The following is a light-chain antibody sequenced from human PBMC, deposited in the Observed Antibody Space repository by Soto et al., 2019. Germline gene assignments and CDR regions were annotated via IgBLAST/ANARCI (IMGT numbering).Light chain of an antibody. Sequence: QSVLTQPASVSGSPGQSITISCTGTSSDVGSYNLVSWYQQHPGKVPKLIIYEGSKRPSGVSNRFSVFRSGNTASLTISGLQAEDEADYYCCSYVDSSTVYVFGTGTKVTVL. CDR2: EGS. CDR1: SSDVGSYNL. V-gene: IGLV2-23*01. CDR3: CSYVDSSTVYV. J-gene: IGLJ1*01.